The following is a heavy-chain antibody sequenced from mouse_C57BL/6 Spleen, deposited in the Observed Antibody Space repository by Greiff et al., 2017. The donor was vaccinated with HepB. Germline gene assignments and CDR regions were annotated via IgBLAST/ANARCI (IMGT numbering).Heavy chain of an antibody. CDR1: GYTFTDYY. D-gene: IGHD4-1*01. CDR3: AILTGTGYYAMDY. CDR2: INPNNGGT. J-gene: IGHJ4*01. Sequence: VQLQQSGPELVKPGASVKISCKASGYTFTDYYMNWVKQSHGKSLEWIGDINPNNGGTSFNQKFKGKATLTVDKSSSTAYMELRSLTSEDSAVYYCAILTGTGYYAMDYWGQGTSVTVSS. V-gene: IGHV1-26*01.